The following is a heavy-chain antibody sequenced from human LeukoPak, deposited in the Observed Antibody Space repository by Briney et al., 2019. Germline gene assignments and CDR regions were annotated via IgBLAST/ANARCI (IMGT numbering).Heavy chain of an antibody. D-gene: IGHD5-18*01. J-gene: IGHJ4*02. CDR2: IYPGDSDT. V-gene: IGHV5-51*07. Sequence: GESLKISCKGSGYSFTSYWIGWVHQMPGKGLEWMGIIYPGDSDTRYSPSFQGQVTISADKSISTAYLQWSSLKASGTAMYYCARQDGSDTAMDYETDYWGQGTLVTVSS. CDR3: ARQDGSDTAMDYETDY. CDR1: GYSFTSYW.